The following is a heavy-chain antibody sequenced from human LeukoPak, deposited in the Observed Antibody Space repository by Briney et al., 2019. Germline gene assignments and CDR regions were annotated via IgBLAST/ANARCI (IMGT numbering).Heavy chain of an antibody. D-gene: IGHD6-19*01. CDR3: ARGRSGWYHNFDY. Sequence: PGGSLRLSCAPSGFSFSSYRLIGVGQAPGKGRDGFPPITSSSSYIYYADSVKGRFTISRDNAKNSLYLQMNSLRAEDTAVYYCARGRSGWYHNFDYWGQGTLVTVSS. CDR1: GFSFSSYR. J-gene: IGHJ4*02. V-gene: IGHV3-21*01. CDR2: ITSSSSYI.